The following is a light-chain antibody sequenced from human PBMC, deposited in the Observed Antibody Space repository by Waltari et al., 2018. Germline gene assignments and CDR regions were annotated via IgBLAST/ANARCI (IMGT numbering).Light chain of an antibody. J-gene: IGKJ4*01. CDR3: QQYYNAPLT. CDR1: QTVLYSANNKNY. V-gene: IGKV4-1*01. CDR2: WAS. Sequence: DIVMTQSPDSLAVSLGERATINCKSSQTVLYSANNKNYLTWYQHKPGQPPKLLISWASIRESGVPDRVTGGGSGTDFTLTISSLQAEDVAVYYCQQYYNAPLTFGGGTKVEIK.